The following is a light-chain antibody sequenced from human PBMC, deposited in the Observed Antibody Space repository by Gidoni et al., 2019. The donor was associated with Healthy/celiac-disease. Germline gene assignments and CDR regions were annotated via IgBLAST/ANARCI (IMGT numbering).Light chain of an antibody. CDR2: AAS. J-gene: IGKJ1*01. CDR1: QSISSY. CDR3: QQSYSTLET. V-gene: IGKV1-39*01. Sequence: DIQMTQSPSSLSASVGDRVTITCRESQSISSYLNWYQQKPGKAPKLLIYAASSLQSGVPSRFSGSGSGKDFTLTISSLQPEDFANYYWQQSYSTLETFGQGTKVEIK.